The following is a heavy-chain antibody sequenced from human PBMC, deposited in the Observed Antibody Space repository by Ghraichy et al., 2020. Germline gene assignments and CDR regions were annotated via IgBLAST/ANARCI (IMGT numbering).Heavy chain of an antibody. CDR2: IFYTGST. Sequence: SETLSLTCNVSGASIASRGYYWGWIRQPPGKGLEWIGSIFYTGSTYYNPSLTCRLTLSVDTSRYQFSFKLTSATAADTAVYYCASPKDYSGSVYKSWGPGTMVTVSS. D-gene: IGHD3-10*01. V-gene: IGHV4-39*01. CDR3: ASPKDYSGSVYKS. J-gene: IGHJ1*01. CDR1: GASIASRGYY.